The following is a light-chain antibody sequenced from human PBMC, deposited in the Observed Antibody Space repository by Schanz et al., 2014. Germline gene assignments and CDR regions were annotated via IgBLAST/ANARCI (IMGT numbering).Light chain of an antibody. CDR1: LSIITH. Sequence: DIQMTQSPSSLSASVGDRVAITCRASLSIITHLNWYQQRPGRAPTLLIYASSKLQSGVPSRFSGSGSGTDFTLTISSLQPEDFATYYCQQSYMSPFTFGPGTKVDI. J-gene: IGKJ3*01. CDR3: QQSYMSPFT. CDR2: ASS. V-gene: IGKV1-39*01.